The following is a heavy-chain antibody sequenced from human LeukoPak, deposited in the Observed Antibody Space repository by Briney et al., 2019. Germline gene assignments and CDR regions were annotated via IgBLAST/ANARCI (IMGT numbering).Heavy chain of an antibody. J-gene: IGHJ4*02. D-gene: IGHD1-1*01. CDR3: ARDSGRTTGTIGFHY. CDR2: ISGYNGIT. V-gene: IGHV1-18*01. CDR1: GYTFISYG. Sequence: ASVKVSCKASGYTFISYGISWVRQAPGQELEWMGWISGYNGITDYAQILQGRVTMTTDTSTSTAYMELRSLRSDDTAVYYCARDSGRTTGTIGFHYWGQGTLVTVSS.